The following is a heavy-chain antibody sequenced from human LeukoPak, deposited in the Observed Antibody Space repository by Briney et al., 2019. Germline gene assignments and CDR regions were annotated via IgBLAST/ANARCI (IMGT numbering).Heavy chain of an antibody. Sequence: GGSLRLSCAASGFNFSSYEMNWVRQAPGKGLEWISYISSGGGTIYYADSVKGRFTISRDNAKNSLYLQMNSLTAEDTAVYYCARGRYSGGWYYFDYWAQGTLVTVSS. CDR1: GFNFSSYE. CDR3: ARGRYSGGWYYFDY. CDR2: ISSGGGTI. J-gene: IGHJ4*02. V-gene: IGHV3-48*03. D-gene: IGHD6-19*01.